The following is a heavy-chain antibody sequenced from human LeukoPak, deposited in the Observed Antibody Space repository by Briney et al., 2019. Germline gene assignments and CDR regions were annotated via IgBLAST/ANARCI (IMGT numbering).Heavy chain of an antibody. CDR3: ARGDRASSGYDY. CDR2: IYSDGST. V-gene: IGHV3-66*01. CDR1: GFTVSSSY. D-gene: IGHD3-22*01. J-gene: IGHJ4*02. Sequence: GGSLRLSCAASGFTVSSSYMSWVRQAPGKGLEWVLVIYSDGSTYYADSVKGRFTISRDNSKNTLYLQMNNLRADDTAVYYCARGDRASSGYDYWGQGTLVTVSS.